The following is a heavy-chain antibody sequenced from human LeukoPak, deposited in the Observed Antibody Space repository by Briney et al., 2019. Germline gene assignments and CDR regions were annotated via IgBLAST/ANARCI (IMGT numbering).Heavy chain of an antibody. V-gene: IGHV3-23*01. J-gene: IGHJ4*02. CDR3: AKRPFESSGPFGS. Sequence: PGGTLRLSCAASGFTFSSYGMSWVRQAPGKGLEWVSAISGSGGSTYYADSVKGRFTISRDNAKNSLYLQMNSLQSEDTAVYYCAKRPFESSGPFGSWGLGTLVTVSS. CDR2: ISGSGGST. D-gene: IGHD2-15*01. CDR1: GFTFSSYG.